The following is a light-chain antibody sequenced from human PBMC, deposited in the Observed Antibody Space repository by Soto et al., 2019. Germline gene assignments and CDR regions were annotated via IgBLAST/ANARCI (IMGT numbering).Light chain of an antibody. V-gene: IGKV1-9*01. Sequence: DIQLTQSPSFLSASVGDRVTITCRASQGIRTYLAWYQQKPGKAPNLLVYAASTLQSGVPSRFSGSGSGTEFALTISSLQREDFASYYCQQLSSYPRAFGGGTKVEI. CDR3: QQLSSYPRA. J-gene: IGKJ4*01. CDR2: AAS. CDR1: QGIRTY.